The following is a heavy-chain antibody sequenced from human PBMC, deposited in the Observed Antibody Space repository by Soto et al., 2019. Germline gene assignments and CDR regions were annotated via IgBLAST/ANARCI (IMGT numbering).Heavy chain of an antibody. CDR1: GFTFSNYN. CDR3: ARGTVTYDY. J-gene: IGHJ4*02. CDR2: ISSTSSTI. V-gene: IGHV3-48*02. D-gene: IGHD4-17*01. Sequence: EVQLVESGGGLVQPGGSLRLSCAASGFTFSNYNINWVRQAPGKGLEWVSYISSTSSTIYYADCVKGRFTISRDNAKNSLDLQMNSLRDEDTAVYYCARGTVTYDYWGQGSLVTVSS.